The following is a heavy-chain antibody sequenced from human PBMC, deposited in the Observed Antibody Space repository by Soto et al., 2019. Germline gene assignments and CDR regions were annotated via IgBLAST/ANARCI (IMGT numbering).Heavy chain of an antibody. Sequence: GSLRLSCAASGFTFSDSWMDWVRQATGKGPEWVANIKQDGSEKNYVDSVKGRFTISRDNAKNSLYLQMNSLRAEDTAVYYCASLGRHGWGQGTTVTVSS. V-gene: IGHV3-7*01. CDR2: IKQDGSEK. CDR1: GFTFSDSW. J-gene: IGHJ6*02. D-gene: IGHD3-16*01. CDR3: ASLGRHG.